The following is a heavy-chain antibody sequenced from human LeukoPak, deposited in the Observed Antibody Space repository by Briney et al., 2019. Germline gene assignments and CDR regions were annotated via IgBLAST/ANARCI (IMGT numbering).Heavy chain of an antibody. V-gene: IGHV4-61*02. CDR3: ARDTYYYDSSGYMGDAFDI. CDR2: IYTSGST. CDR1: GGSISSGSYY. D-gene: IGHD3-22*01. Sequence: PSQTLSLTCTVSGGSISSGSYYWSWIRQPAGKGLEWIGRIYTSGSTNYNPSLESRVTISVDTSKNQFSLKLSSVTAADTAVYYCARDTYYYDSSGYMGDAFDIWGQGTMVTVSS. J-gene: IGHJ3*02.